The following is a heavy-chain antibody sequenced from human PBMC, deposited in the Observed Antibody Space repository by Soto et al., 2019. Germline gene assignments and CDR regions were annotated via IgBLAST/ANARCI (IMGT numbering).Heavy chain of an antibody. CDR2: ISSSSSYI. CDR1: GFTFSSYS. D-gene: IGHD4-4*01. V-gene: IGHV3-21*01. CDR3: ARDNSRVVYSNYVRDSSSYYYYYMDV. J-gene: IGHJ6*03. Sequence: GGSLRLSCAASGFTFSSYSMNWVRQAPGKGLEWVSSISSSSSYIYYADSVKGRFTISRDNTKNSLYLQMNSLRAEDTAVYYCARDNSRVVYSNYVRDSSSYYYYYMDVWGKGTTVTVSS.